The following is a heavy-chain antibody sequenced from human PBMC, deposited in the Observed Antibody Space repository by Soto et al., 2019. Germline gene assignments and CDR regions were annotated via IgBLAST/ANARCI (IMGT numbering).Heavy chain of an antibody. Sequence: GGSLKLSCAASGFTLSDHYMDWVRQAPGKGLEWVGRTRNKANGYTTEHAASVKGRFTISRDDSNNLLYLQMNSLKTEDTAVYYCAREGLYWYFDLWGRGTLVTVSS. J-gene: IGHJ2*01. CDR1: GFTLSDHY. CDR2: TRNKANGYTT. CDR3: AREGLYWYFDL. V-gene: IGHV3-72*01.